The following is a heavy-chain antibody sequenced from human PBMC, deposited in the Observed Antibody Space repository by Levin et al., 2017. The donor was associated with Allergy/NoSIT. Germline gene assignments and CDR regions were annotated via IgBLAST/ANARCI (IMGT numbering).Heavy chain of an antibody. CDR3: AADLRARGVIIHNWFDP. D-gene: IGHD3-10*01. CDR2: IVVGSGNT. V-gene: IGHV1-58*01. J-gene: IGHJ5*02. Sequence: SVKVSCKASGFTFTSSAVQWVRQARGQRLEWIGWIVVGSGNTNYAQKFQERVTITRDMSTSTAYMELSSLRSEDTAVYYCAADLRARGVIIHNWFDPWGQGTLVTVSS. CDR1: GFTFTSSA.